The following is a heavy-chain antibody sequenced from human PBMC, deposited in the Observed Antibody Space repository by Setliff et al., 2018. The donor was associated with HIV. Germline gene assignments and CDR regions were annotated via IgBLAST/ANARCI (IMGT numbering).Heavy chain of an antibody. CDR1: GGSFSGHQ. CDR2: INHSEDT. J-gene: IGHJ5*02. Sequence: NPSETLSLTCAVYGGSFSGHQWSWIRQPPGKGLEWIGEINHSEDTNYNSFLKSRVTISLDMSKNQFSLKLSSVTAADTAVYYCARCRLNGGFNLWGQGTLVTVS. V-gene: IGHV4-34*01. CDR3: ARCRLNGGFNL. D-gene: IGHD7-27*01.